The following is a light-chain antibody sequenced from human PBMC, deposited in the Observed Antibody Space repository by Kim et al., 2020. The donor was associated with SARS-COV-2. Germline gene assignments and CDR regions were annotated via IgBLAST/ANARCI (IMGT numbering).Light chain of an antibody. CDR2: GAS. J-gene: IGKJ1*01. Sequence: VPPGATPPPSSRPSQSVTSYLACYQQKPGQSPRLLIYGASTRATGIPARFSGSGSETEFTLTISGLQSEDFAVYYCQQYQNRPRTFGEGTKVDIK. CDR1: QSVTSY. CDR3: QQYQNRPRT. V-gene: IGKV3-15*01.